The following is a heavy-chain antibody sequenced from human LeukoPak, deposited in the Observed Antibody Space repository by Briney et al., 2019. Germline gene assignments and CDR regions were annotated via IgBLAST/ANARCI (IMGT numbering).Heavy chain of an antibody. V-gene: IGHV4-39*02. D-gene: IGHD3-9*01. J-gene: IGHJ3*02. CDR3: ARDRHFDWLSLVFAFDI. CDR2: IYYSGST. CDR1: GGSISSNSYY. Sequence: PSETLSLTCTVSGGSISSNSYYWGWIRQPPGKGLQWIGSIYYSGSTYYNPSLKSRVTISVDTSKNQFSLKLSSVAAADTAVYYCARDRHFDWLSLVFAFDIWGQGTMVTVSS.